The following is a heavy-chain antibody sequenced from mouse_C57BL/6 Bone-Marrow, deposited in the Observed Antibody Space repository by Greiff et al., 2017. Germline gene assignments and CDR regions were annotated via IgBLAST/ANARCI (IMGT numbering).Heavy chain of an antibody. CDR1: GFTFSDAW. D-gene: IGHD1-1*01. J-gene: IGHJ1*03. V-gene: IGHV6-6*01. CDR2: IRNKANNHAT. CDR3: TRGYGSSHRYFDV. Sequence: EVQLVESGGGLVQPGGSMKLSCAASGFTFSDAWMDWVRQSPEKGLEWVAEIRNKANNHATYYAESVKGRFTISRDDSKSSVYLQMNSLRAEDTGIYYCTRGYGSSHRYFDVWGTGTTVTVSS.